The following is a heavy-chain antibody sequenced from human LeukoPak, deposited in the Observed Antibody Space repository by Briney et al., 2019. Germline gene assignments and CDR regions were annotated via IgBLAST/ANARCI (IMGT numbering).Heavy chain of an antibody. CDR1: GGSISSSSYY. J-gene: IGHJ1*01. CDR2: IYYSGST. CDR3: ASPTLGYCSSTSCLTAEYFQH. V-gene: IGHV4-39*01. Sequence: SETLSLTCTVSGGSISSSSYYWGWIRQPPGKGLEWIGSIYYSGSTYYNPSLKSRFTISVDTSKNQSSLKLSSVTAADTAVYYCASPTLGYCSSTSCLTAEYFQHWGQGTLVTVSS. D-gene: IGHD2-2*01.